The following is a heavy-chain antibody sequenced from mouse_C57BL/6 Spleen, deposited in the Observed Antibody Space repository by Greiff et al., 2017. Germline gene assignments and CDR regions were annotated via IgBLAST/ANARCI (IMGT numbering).Heavy chain of an antibody. CDR3: ARWLTGTPVDY. J-gene: IGHJ2*01. Sequence: QVQLKQSGPELVKPGASVKISCKASGYAFSSSWMNWVKQRPGTGLEWIGRIYPGDGYTNYHGKFKGKATLTADKSSITAYMQLSSLTSEDSAVYRCARWLTGTPVDYGGQGTTLTVSS. V-gene: IGHV1-82*01. D-gene: IGHD4-1*01. CDR1: GYAFSSSW. CDR2: IYPGDGYT.